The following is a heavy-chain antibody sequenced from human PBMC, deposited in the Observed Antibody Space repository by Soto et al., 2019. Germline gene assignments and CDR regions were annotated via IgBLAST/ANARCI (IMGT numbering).Heavy chain of an antibody. V-gene: IGHV5-51*01. D-gene: IGHD3-9*01. Sequence: GESLKISCKGSGYSFTSYWIGWVRQMPGKGLEWMGIIYPGDSDTRYSPSFQGQVTISADKSISTAYLQWSSLKASDTAMYYCARLEVLRDFDWLSDYYYGMDVWGQGTTVTVSS. CDR3: ARLEVLRDFDWLSDYYYGMDV. J-gene: IGHJ6*02. CDR2: IYPGDSDT. CDR1: GYSFTSYW.